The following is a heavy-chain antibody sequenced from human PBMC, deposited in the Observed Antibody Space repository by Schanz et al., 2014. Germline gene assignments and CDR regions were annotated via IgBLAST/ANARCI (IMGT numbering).Heavy chain of an antibody. CDR1: GFTFSDYY. D-gene: IGHD3-16*01. J-gene: IGHJ5*01. V-gene: IGHV3-11*05. CDR3: AKDLYNYGIFDS. CDR2: ISGSSIHK. Sequence: QVYLVESGGDLVKPGGSLRLSCAASGFTFSDYYMAWIRQAPGKGLEWVSHISGSSIHKNYADSVKGRFSISRDNAKNSLYLQMNSLRADDTAVYYCAKDLYNYGIFDSWGQGTLVTVSS.